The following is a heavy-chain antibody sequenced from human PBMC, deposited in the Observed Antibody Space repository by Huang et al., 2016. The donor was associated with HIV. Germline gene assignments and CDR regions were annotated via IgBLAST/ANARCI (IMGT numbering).Heavy chain of an antibody. D-gene: IGHD3-22*01. V-gene: IGHV1-69*01. CDR2: LVPMLVAA. CDR1: GDSFTSLP. CDR3: ATSTPMLGESGGWSRKVVITENVPYVD. Sequence: QVHLVQSGAEVKKPGSSVKVSCKASGDSFTSLPINWVRQAPGQGLEWVGGLVPMLVAATYAQKLRGRVTISADESTSTSDMELSRLRSDDTAMYYCATSTPMLGESGGWSRKVVITENVPYVDWGQGTLVTVSS. J-gene: IGHJ4*02.